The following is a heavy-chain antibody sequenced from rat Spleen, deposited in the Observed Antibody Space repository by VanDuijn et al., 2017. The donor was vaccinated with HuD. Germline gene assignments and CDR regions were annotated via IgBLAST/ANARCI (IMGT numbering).Heavy chain of an antibody. CDR2: ISYDGGRT. J-gene: IGHJ2*01. Sequence: EVQLVESGGGLVQPGRSMKLSCAASGLSFSNYDMAWVRQAPTKGLEWVAAISYDGGRTFYRDSVKGRFTISRDNAKSTLDRQVDSLRSEDTAIYYCARPTTGIPFNYWGQGVMVTVSS. CDR1: GLSFSNYD. V-gene: IGHV5-25*01. CDR3: ARPTTGIPFNY. D-gene: IGHD1-9*01.